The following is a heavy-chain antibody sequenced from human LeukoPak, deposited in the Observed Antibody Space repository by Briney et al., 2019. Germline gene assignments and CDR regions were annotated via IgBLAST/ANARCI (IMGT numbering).Heavy chain of an antibody. CDR3: ARGQAAAGTKSRQFDY. D-gene: IGHD6-13*01. CDR1: GFTFSSYD. CDR2: IGTAGDT. J-gene: IGHJ4*02. V-gene: IGHV3-13*01. Sequence: GGSLRLSCAASGFTFSSYDMHWVRHATGKGLEWVSAIGTAGDTYYPGSVKGRFTISRENAKNSLYLQMNSLRAGDTAVYYCARGQAAAGTKSRQFDYWGQGTLVTVSS.